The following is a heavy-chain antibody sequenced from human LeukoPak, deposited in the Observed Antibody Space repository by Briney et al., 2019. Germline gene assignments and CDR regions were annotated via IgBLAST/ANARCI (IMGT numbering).Heavy chain of an antibody. Sequence: GASVKVSCKASGYTFTIYDITWVRQAPGQGLEWMGWINAYNGYTNYAQKLQGRVTLTTDTSTSTAYMELRSLRSDDTAVYFCARVAGGSGSYYIPDYWGQGTLVTVSS. CDR2: INAYNGYT. V-gene: IGHV1-18*01. CDR1: GYTFTIYD. CDR3: ARVAGGSGSYYIPDY. J-gene: IGHJ4*02. D-gene: IGHD3-10*01.